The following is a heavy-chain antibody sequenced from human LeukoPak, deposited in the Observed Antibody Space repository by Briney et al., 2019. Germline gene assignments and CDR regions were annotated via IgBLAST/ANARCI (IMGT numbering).Heavy chain of an antibody. Sequence: PSETLSLTRTVSGGSISSSSYYWGWIRQPPGKGLEWIGSIYYSGSTYYNPSLKSRVTISVDTSKNQFSLKLSSVTAADTAVYYCARLTPPYGDYGLDYWGQGTLVTVSS. J-gene: IGHJ4*02. CDR3: ARLTPPYGDYGLDY. CDR2: IYYSGST. D-gene: IGHD4-17*01. CDR1: GGSISSSSYY. V-gene: IGHV4-39*01.